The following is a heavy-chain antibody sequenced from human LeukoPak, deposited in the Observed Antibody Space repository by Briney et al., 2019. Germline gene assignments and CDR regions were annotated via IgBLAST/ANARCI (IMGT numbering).Heavy chain of an antibody. V-gene: IGHV3-48*01. CDR1: GFTFSSYS. J-gene: IGHJ5*02. CDR2: ISSSSSTI. CDR3: ARTLVVASYKLFDP. Sequence: PGGSLRLSCAASGFTFSSYSMNWVRQAPGKGLEWVSYISSSSSTIYYADSVKGRFTISRDNEKNSLYLKMNTLRAEDTAVYYCARTLVVASYKLFDPWGQGTLVTVSS. D-gene: IGHD2-21*01.